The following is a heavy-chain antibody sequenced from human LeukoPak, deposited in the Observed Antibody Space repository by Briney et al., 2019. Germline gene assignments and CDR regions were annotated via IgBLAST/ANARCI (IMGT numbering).Heavy chain of an antibody. J-gene: IGHJ4*02. CDR3: ARDSRVGATTNPDY. CDR2: INPNSGGT. V-gene: IGHV1-2*04. D-gene: IGHD1-26*01. Sequence: ASVKVSCKASGYTFTGYYMHWVRQAPGQGLEWMGWINPNSGGTNYAQKFQGWVTMTRDTSISTAYMELSRLRSDDTAVYYCARDSRVGATTNPDYWGQGTLVTVSS. CDR1: GYTFTGYY.